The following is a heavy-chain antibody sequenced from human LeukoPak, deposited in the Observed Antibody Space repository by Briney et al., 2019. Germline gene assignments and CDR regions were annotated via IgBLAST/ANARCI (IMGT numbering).Heavy chain of an antibody. D-gene: IGHD1-1*01. J-gene: IGHJ6*03. Sequence: GGSLRLSCTASGFTFSSSAITWFRRPPGRGLEWVSGISGSGSGTYYADFVKGRFTISRDNSKNTMYLEMNSLRAEDTAVYYCAKMNGYMDVWGKGTTVTVSS. CDR3: AKMNGYMDV. CDR2: ISGSGSGT. V-gene: IGHV3-23*01. CDR1: GFTFSSSA.